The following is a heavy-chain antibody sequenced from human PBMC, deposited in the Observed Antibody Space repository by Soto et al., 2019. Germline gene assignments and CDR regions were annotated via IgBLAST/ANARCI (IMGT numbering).Heavy chain of an antibody. CDR2: ISGSGGST. CDR3: AKGRVWFGAGMDV. V-gene: IGHV3-23*01. J-gene: IGHJ6*01. Sequence: EVQLLESGGGLVQPGGSLRLSCAACGFTFSSYAMSWVRQAPGKGLEWVSAISGSGGSTYYADSVKGRFTISRDNSKNTLYLQMNSLSAEDKAVYYCAKGRVWFGAGMDVWGQGTTVTVSS. D-gene: IGHD3-10*01. CDR1: GFTFSSYA.